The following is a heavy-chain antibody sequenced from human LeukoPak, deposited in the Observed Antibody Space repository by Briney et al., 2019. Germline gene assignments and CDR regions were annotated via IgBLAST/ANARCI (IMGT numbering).Heavy chain of an antibody. Sequence: GESLRLSCAASGFTFTTYWMSWVRQLPGKGLEWVANINQDGTEKYYVDSVKGRFTISRDNSKNTLFLQMNSLRAEDTAVYYCARVTPISYHSSFDIWGQGTRVTVSS. V-gene: IGHV3-7*01. D-gene: IGHD3-22*01. J-gene: IGHJ3*02. CDR1: GFTFTTYW. CDR2: INQDGTEK. CDR3: ARVTPISYHSSFDI.